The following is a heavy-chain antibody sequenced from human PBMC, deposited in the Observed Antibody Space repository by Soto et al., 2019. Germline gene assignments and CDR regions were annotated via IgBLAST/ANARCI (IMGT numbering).Heavy chain of an antibody. CDR2: IYYSGST. CDR1: GGSISSYY. Sequence: SETLSLTCTVSGGSISSYYWSWIRQPPGKGLEWIGYIYYSGSTNYNPSLKSRVTISVDTSKNQFSLKLSSVTAADTAVYYCARQNSVYNWNSYYYYMDVWGKGTTVTVSS. J-gene: IGHJ6*03. CDR3: ARQNSVYNWNSYYYYMDV. V-gene: IGHV4-59*08. D-gene: IGHD1-7*01.